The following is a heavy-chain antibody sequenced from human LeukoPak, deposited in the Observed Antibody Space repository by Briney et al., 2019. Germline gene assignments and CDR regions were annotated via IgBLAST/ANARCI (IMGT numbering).Heavy chain of an antibody. J-gene: IGHJ4*02. CDR2: IKHDGSEN. CDR3: ATDRGWLTSVYYLSSFKY. Sequence: GGSLRLSCAASGFIFTNYFMSWVRQAPGKGLEWVASIKHDGSENYYVDSVRGRFTISRDDTMNSLYLRMSSLRAEDTAVYYCATDRGWLTSVYYLSSFKYWAQGPLVPYSS. D-gene: IGHD3-3*01. CDR1: GFIFTNYF. V-gene: IGHV3-7*01.